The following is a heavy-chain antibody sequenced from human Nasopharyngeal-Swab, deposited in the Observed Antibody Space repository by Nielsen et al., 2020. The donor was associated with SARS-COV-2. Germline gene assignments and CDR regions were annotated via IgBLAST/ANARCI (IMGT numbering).Heavy chain of an antibody. J-gene: IGHJ4*02. CDR1: GFTLSSYA. CDR3: AKSDNTRYSYYDLSFDY. V-gene: IGHV3-23*01. Sequence: GESLKISCVASGFTLSSYAMSWVRQAPGKGLEWVSAISGSGGSTYYADSVKGRFTISRDNSKNTLYLQMNSLRAEDTALYYCAKSDNTRYSYYDLSFDYWGQGTLVTVSS. CDR2: ISGSGGST. D-gene: IGHD5-18*01.